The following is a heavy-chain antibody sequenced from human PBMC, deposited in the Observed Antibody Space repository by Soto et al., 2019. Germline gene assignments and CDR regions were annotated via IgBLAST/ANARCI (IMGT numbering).Heavy chain of an antibody. Sequence: QVQLVESGGGVVQPGRSLRLSCVASGFTFSNYAMHWVRQAPGKGLEWMAMLWSDGGNKYYVDSVRGRFTISRDNSKNTLYLQMNSLSAEDPGIYYCAREKFGDDFDYWGQGTLLTVSS. CDR2: LWSDGGNK. CDR1: GFTFSNYA. D-gene: IGHD2-21*02. CDR3: AREKFGDDFDY. V-gene: IGHV3-33*01. J-gene: IGHJ4*02.